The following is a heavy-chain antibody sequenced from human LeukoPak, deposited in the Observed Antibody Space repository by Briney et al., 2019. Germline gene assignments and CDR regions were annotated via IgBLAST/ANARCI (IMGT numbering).Heavy chain of an antibody. Sequence: GGSLRLSCAASGFTFSSYAMHWVRQAPGKGLEWVAVISYDGSNKYYADSVKGRFTISRDNSKNTLYLQMNSLRAEDTAVYYCARVNGYYNDAFDIWGQGTMVTVSS. D-gene: IGHD3-9*01. CDR1: GFTFSSYA. V-gene: IGHV3-30-3*01. CDR2: ISYDGSNK. J-gene: IGHJ3*02. CDR3: ARVNGYYNDAFDI.